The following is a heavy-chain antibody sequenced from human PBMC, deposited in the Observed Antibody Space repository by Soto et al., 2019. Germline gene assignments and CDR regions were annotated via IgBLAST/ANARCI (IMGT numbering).Heavy chain of an antibody. Sequence: LSLTCVVSSYVIESGHYWGWVRQPPGKGLEWVGSIYDSGTTYYNPPLRSRVTISADTSKNQFSLSLTSVTAADTAVYYCARSPQYYTPGSSPFDYWGPGTMVTVSS. V-gene: IGHV4-38-2*01. CDR1: SYVIESGHY. CDR2: IYDSGTT. D-gene: IGHD3-3*01. CDR3: ARSPQYYTPGSSPFDY. J-gene: IGHJ4*03.